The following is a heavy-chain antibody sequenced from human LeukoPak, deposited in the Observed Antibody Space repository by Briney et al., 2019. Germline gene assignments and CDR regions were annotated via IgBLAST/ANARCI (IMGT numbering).Heavy chain of an antibody. D-gene: IGHD3-10*01. CDR3: ARVYGSGSYDY. CDR1: GGSFSGYY. V-gene: IGHV4-34*01. CDR2: INHSGST. Sequence: PSETLSLTCAVYGGSFSGYYWSWIRQPPGKGLEWIGEINHSGSTNYNPSLKSRVTISVDTSKNQFSLKLSSVTAADTAVYYCARVYGSGSYDYWGQGTLVTVSS. J-gene: IGHJ4*02.